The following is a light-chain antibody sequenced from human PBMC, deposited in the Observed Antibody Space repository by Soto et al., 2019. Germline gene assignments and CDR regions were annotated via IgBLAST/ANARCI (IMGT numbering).Light chain of an antibody. CDR3: CSFAATSTSVV. J-gene: IGLJ2*01. CDR1: SSDVGGYNY. V-gene: IGLV2-11*01. Sequence: QSVLTQPRSVSGSPGQSVTISCTGTSSDVGGYNYVSWYQQHPGKGPKLMVYDVNKRPSGVSNRFSGSESGNAASLTISGLQAEDEADYYCCSFAATSTSVVFGGGTQLTVL. CDR2: DVN.